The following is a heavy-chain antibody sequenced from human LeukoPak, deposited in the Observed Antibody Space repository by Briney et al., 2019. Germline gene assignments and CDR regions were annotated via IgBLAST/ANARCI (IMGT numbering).Heavy chain of an antibody. D-gene: IGHD5-18*01. V-gene: IGHV3-23*01. CDR2: ISGSGVIT. CDR1: GFTFSSYG. J-gene: IGHJ4*02. CDR3: AKDQEEYSYGSWDY. Sequence: GSLRLSCAASGFTFSSYGMSWVRQAPGKGPEWVSAISGSGVITYYADSVKGRFTISRDNSKNTLYLQMNSLRAEDTAVYYCAKDQEEYSYGSWDYWGQGSLVTVSS.